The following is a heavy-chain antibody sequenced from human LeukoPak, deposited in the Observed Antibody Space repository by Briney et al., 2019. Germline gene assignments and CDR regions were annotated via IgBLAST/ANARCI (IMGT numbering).Heavy chain of an antibody. CDR2: IYSGGST. CDR3: AGGRDKYYFDY. V-gene: IGHV3-53*01. D-gene: IGHD3-16*01. J-gene: IGHJ4*02. CDR1: GVTFSSNY. Sequence: GGSLRLSCAASGVTFSSNYMSWVRQAPGKGRGWGSVIYSGGSTYYTDTVKGRFTISRDNSKNTLYLQINSLRAEDTAVYYCAGGRDKYYFDYWGQGTLVTVSS.